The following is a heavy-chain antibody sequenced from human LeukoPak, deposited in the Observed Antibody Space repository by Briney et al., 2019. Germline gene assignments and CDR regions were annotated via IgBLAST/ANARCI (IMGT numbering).Heavy chain of an antibody. CDR2: VYYSGRN. Sequence: SETLSLTCSVSGGSISTYYWSWIRQPPGKGVEWVGYVYYSGRNIYNPSLKSRVTIAVIASKNQFSLKLRAVSAADTAVYYCARHGKRGYCSGGTCPFDNWGQGTLVTVSS. V-gene: IGHV4-59*08. D-gene: IGHD2-15*01. CDR3: ARHGKRGYCSGGTCPFDN. CDR1: GGSISTYY. J-gene: IGHJ4*02.